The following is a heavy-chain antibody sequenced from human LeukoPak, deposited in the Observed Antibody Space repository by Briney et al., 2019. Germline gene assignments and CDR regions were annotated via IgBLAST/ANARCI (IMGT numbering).Heavy chain of an antibody. Sequence: GGSLRLSCAASGFTFSSYWMHWVRQAPGKGLVWVSRINSDGSSTSYADSVKGRFTISRDNAKNSLYLQMNSLRAEDTAVYYCARDASDYYDSSGYYYFDYWGQGTLVTVSS. V-gene: IGHV3-74*01. CDR3: ARDASDYYDSSGYYYFDY. CDR1: GFTFSSYW. D-gene: IGHD3-22*01. CDR2: INSDGSST. J-gene: IGHJ4*02.